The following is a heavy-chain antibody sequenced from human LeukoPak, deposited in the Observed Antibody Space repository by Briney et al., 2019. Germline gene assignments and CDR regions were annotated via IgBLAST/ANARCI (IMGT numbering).Heavy chain of an antibody. CDR1: GFTFSSYG. V-gene: IGHV3-30*02. CDR3: ARDAFGLGVPAASYYFDY. J-gene: IGHJ4*02. D-gene: IGHD2-2*01. Sequence: PGGSLRLSCAASGFTFSSYGMHWVRQAPGKGLEWVAFIRYDGSNKYYADSVKGRFTISRDNAKNSLYLQMNSLRAEDTAVYYCARDAFGLGVPAASYYFDYWGQGTLVTVSS. CDR2: IRYDGSNK.